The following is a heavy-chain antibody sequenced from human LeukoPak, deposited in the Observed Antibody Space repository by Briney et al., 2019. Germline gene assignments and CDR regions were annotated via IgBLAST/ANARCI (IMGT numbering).Heavy chain of an antibody. CDR3: AKPPDVLLWFGESVYYFDY. Sequence: GGSLRLSCAASGLTFTSYAMSWVRQAPGKGLEWVSAISGSGGSTYYADSVKGRFTISRDNSKNTLYLQMNSLRAEDTAVYYCAKPPDVLLWFGESVYYFDYWGQGTLVTASS. D-gene: IGHD3-10*01. V-gene: IGHV3-23*01. CDR1: GLTFTSYA. CDR2: ISGSGGST. J-gene: IGHJ4*02.